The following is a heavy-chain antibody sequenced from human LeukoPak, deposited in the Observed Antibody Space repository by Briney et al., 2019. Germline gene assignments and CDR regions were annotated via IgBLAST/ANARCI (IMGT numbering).Heavy chain of an antibody. CDR3: AKGGDLSQLVCYY. CDR2: IRYDGSNK. CDR1: GFTFSSYG. D-gene: IGHD6-13*01. V-gene: IGHV3-30*02. Sequence: QSGGSLRLSCAASGFTFSSYGMHWVRQAPGKGLVWVAFIRYDGSNKYYADSVKGRFTISRDNSKNTLYLQMNSLRAEDTAVYYCAKGGDLSQLVCYYWGQGTLVTVSS. J-gene: IGHJ4*02.